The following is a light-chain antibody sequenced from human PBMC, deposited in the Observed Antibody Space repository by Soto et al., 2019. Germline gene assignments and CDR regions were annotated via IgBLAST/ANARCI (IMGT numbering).Light chain of an antibody. J-gene: IGKJ3*01. V-gene: IGKV1-12*01. CDR1: HHINSW. Sequence: DIQVTQSPSSVSASVGDRVTITCRASHHINSWLAWYQQKPGKAPKLLIYAASSLQSGVPSRFSGSGPGTDFTLTISSLQPEDFATYYCQQANSFPFTFGPGTKVDIK. CDR3: QQANSFPFT. CDR2: AAS.